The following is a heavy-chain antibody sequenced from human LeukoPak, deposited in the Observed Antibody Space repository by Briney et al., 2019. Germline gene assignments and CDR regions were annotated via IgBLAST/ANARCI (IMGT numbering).Heavy chain of an antibody. Sequence: PSETLSLTCTVSGGSISSSSYYWGWIRQPPGKGLEWIGSIYYSGSTYYNPSLKSRVTISVDTSKNQFSLKLSSVTAADTAEYYCASSSGYTSFDYWGQGTLVTVSS. CDR1: GGSISSSSYY. CDR2: IYYSGST. D-gene: IGHD3-22*01. CDR3: ASSSGYTSFDY. J-gene: IGHJ4*02. V-gene: IGHV4-39*01.